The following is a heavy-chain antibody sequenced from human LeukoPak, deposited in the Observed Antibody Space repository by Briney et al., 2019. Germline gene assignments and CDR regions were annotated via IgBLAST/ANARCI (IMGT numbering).Heavy chain of an antibody. D-gene: IGHD6-13*01. CDR2: MNTNSGNT. J-gene: IGHJ6*02. CDR1: GYTFTSYD. CDR3: ATGNSWSPLYYYYYYGMDV. V-gene: IGHV1-8*01. Sequence: ASVKVSCKASGYTFTSYDINWVRQATGQGLEWMGWMNTNSGNTGYAQKFQGRVTMTRNTYISPAYMELSSLRSEDTGVYYCATGNSWSPLYYYYYYGMDVWGQGTTVTVSS.